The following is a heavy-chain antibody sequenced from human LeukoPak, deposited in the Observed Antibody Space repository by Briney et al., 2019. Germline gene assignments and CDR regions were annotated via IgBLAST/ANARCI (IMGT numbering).Heavy chain of an antibody. Sequence: GGSLRLSCAASGFTFSSYWMSWVRQAPEKGLEWVASIKQDGSEKYYVDSVKGRFTISRDNAKNSLYLQMNSLRAEDTALYYCASGGIYYGAAFDFWGQGSLVTVSS. J-gene: IGHJ4*02. CDR1: GFTFSSYW. CDR3: ASGGIYYGAAFDF. V-gene: IGHV3-7*03. D-gene: IGHD1-26*01. CDR2: IKQDGSEK.